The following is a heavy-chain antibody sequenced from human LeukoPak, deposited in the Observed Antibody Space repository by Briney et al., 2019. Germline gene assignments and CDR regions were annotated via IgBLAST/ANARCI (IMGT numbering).Heavy chain of an antibody. D-gene: IGHD5-18*01. CDR3: ARGIQLWPFDL. V-gene: IGHV4-39*01. Sequence: SETLSLTCTVSGDSLTSTNYYWGWIRQPPGKGLEWIGTIYNSGTTYYNPSLKSRVTISVDTSKNQFSLKLSSVTAADTAVYYCARGIQLWPFDLWGRGTLVTVSS. CDR1: GDSLTSTNYY. CDR2: IYNSGTT. J-gene: IGHJ2*01.